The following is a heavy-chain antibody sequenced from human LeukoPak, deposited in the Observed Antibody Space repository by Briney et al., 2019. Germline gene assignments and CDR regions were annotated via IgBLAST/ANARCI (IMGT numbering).Heavy chain of an antibody. D-gene: IGHD5/OR15-5a*01. CDR1: GYTFTGYF. Sequence: ASVKVSCKASGYTFTGYFVHWVRQAPGQGLEWMGWINPNSGGTNYAQKFQGRVTMTRDTSISTAYMDVRWMRYDDTAVYYCARSWGVEMSTIEPFDYWGQGTLVTVSS. J-gene: IGHJ4*02. CDR2: INPNSGGT. CDR3: ARSWGVEMSTIEPFDY. V-gene: IGHV1-2*02.